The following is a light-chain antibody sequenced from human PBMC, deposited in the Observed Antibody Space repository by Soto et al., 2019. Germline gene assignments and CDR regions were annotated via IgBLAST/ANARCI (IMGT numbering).Light chain of an antibody. Sequence: QPVLTQPPSVSGAPGQRVTISCTGSSANIGAGYDVHWYQQLPGTAPKLLIYVNSNRPSGVPDRFSGSKSGTSASLAITGLQAEDEADYYCQSYDSSLREVFGGGTKLTVL. CDR1: SANIGAGYD. CDR2: VNS. V-gene: IGLV1-40*01. CDR3: QSYDSSLREV. J-gene: IGLJ3*02.